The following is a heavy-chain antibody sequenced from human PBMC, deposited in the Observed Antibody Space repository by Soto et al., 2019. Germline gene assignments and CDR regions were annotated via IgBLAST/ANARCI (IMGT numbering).Heavy chain of an antibody. J-gene: IGHJ4*02. CDR3: ATDLWQDMTPIVGVISPFDS. D-gene: IGHD3-22*01. Sequence: GGSLRLSCAAAGFSFNTYGISWVRQAQGKGLEWVSGISVSGGSTNYADSVKGRFTISRDDSKNTLYLQMSSLRTEDTAVYYCATDLWQDMTPIVGVISPFDSWGQGTLVTVSS. CDR2: ISVSGGST. V-gene: IGHV3-23*01. CDR1: GFSFNTYG.